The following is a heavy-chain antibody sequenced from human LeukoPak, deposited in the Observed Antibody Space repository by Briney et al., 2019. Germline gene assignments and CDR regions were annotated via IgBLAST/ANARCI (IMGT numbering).Heavy chain of an antibody. J-gene: IGHJ4*02. V-gene: IGHV4-59*01. CDR2: IYYSGST. CDR3: ARSDSGSYYRH. Sequence: SETLSLTCTVSGGSISSYYWGWIRQPPGKGPEWIGYIYYSGSTNYNPSLKSRVTISLDTSKNQFSLKLSSVTAADTAIYYCARSDSGSYYRHWGQGTLVTVSS. D-gene: IGHD1-26*01. CDR1: GGSISSYY.